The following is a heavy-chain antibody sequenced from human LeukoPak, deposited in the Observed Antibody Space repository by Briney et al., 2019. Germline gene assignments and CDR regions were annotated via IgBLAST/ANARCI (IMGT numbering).Heavy chain of an antibody. Sequence: SETLSLTCTVSGGSISSYYWSWIRQPPGKELEWIGYIYYSGSTNYNPSLKSRVTISVDTSKNQFSLKLSSVTAADTAVYYCARDTPPDYWGQGTLVTVSS. CDR3: ARDTPPDY. CDR2: IYYSGST. V-gene: IGHV4-59*01. J-gene: IGHJ4*02. CDR1: GGSISSYY.